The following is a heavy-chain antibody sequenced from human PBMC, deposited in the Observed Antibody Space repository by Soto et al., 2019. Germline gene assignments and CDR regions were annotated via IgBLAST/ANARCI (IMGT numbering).Heavy chain of an antibody. D-gene: IGHD4-17*01. J-gene: IGHJ4*02. CDR2: INGDGSST. CDR3: TRDPPYGDAAFDF. Sequence: EVQLVESGGGLVQPGGSLRLSCAASGFTISSYWMHWVRQVPGKGLVWVSRINGDGSSTSYADSVKGRFIISRDNAKNTLYLQMNSLIAEDTAGYYCTRDPPYGDAAFDFWGQGTLVTVSS. CDR1: GFTISSYW. V-gene: IGHV3-74*01.